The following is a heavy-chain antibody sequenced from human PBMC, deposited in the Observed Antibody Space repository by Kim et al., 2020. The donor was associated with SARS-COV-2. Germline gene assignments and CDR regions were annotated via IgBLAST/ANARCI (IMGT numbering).Heavy chain of an antibody. D-gene: IGHD3-10*01. CDR2: IKSKTDGGTT. J-gene: IGHJ6*02. CDR3: TTDQGFYYGSGSYIGYYYYGMDV. Sequence: GGSLRLSCAASGFTFSNAWMSWVRQAPGKGLEWVGRIKSKTDGGTTDYAAPVKGRFTISRDDSKNTLYLQMNSLKTEDTAVYYCTTDQGFYYGSGSYIGYYYYGMDVWGQGTTVTVSS. CDR1: GFTFSNAW. V-gene: IGHV3-15*01.